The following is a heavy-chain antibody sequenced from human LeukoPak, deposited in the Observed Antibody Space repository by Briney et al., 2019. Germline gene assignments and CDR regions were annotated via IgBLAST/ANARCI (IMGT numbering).Heavy chain of an antibody. CDR1: GGSISSSNYY. D-gene: IGHD4-17*01. CDR2: IFYSGCT. V-gene: IGHV4-39*01. Sequence: PSETLSLTSTVSGGSISSSNYYWGWIRRPPGKGLEWIVSIFYSGCTYYNPSLKSRFTISVDTSKNQFSLKLNSVTAADTAGYYCAKQRAGYGVCTHWGQGNLVPVSS. CDR3: AKQRAGYGVCTH. J-gene: IGHJ4*02.